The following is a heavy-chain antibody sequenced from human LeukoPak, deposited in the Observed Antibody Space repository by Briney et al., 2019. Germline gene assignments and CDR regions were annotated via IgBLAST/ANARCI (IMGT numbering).Heavy chain of an antibody. J-gene: IGHJ4*02. V-gene: IGHV3-7*03. CDR1: GFMFRSYW. CDR2: IKQDGSEK. Sequence: PGGSLRLSCAASGFMFRSYWMSWVRHVPGKGLEWVANIKQDGSEKYYVDSMKGRFTISRDNAKNSLYLQMNSLRAEDTAVYYCATSRTFDYWGQGTLVTVSS. CDR3: ATSRTFDY.